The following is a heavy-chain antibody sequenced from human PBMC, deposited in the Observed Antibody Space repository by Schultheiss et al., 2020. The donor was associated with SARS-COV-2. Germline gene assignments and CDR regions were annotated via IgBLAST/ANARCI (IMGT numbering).Heavy chain of an antibody. CDR1: GYTFTGYY. V-gene: IGHV1-2*06. D-gene: IGHD6-13*01. J-gene: IGHJ4*02. Sequence: ASVKVSCKASGYTFTGYYMHWVRQAPGQGLEWMGRINPNSGGTNYAQKFQGRVTMTRDTSISTAYMELSRLRSDDTAVYYCARGKVAGGLPDHWGQGTLVTVSS. CDR2: INPNSGGT. CDR3: ARGKVAGGLPDH.